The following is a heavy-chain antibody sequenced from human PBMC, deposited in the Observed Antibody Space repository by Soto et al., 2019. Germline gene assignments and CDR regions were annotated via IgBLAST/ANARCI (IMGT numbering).Heavy chain of an antibody. CDR1: GYKFTSYW. D-gene: IGHD3-22*01. V-gene: IGHV5-51*01. CDR3: ARKDKSGYFNWFDP. CDR2: IFPSDSDT. Sequence: GESLKISCRTSGYKFTSYWIAWVRQMPGKGLEWMGIIFPSDSDTRYSPSFQGQVTISADRSTSAVFFQWASLKASDTAVYFCARKDKSGYFNWFDPWGQGTLVTSPQ. J-gene: IGHJ5*02.